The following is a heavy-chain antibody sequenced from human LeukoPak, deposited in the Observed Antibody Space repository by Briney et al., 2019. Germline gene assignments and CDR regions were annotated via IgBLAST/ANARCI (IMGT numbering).Heavy chain of an antibody. CDR1: GFTFSSYA. V-gene: IGHV3-23*01. CDR3: ARAWGVMIDY. CDR2: ISGSGGST. Sequence: TGGSLRLSCAASGFTFSSYAMSWVRQAPGKGLEWVSAISGSGGSTYYADSVKGRFTISRDNSKNTLYLQMNSLRAEDTAVYYCARAWGVMIDYWGQGTLVTVSS. D-gene: IGHD3-16*01. J-gene: IGHJ4*02.